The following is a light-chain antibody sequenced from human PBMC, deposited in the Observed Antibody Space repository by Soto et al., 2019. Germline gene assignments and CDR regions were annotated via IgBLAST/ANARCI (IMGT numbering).Light chain of an antibody. CDR2: GDN. V-gene: IGLV1-40*01. Sequence: QSVTTQPPSVSAASGHRFSSCCTGSTSNSGAPYDVHWYQHLPGAAPKLLIYGDNNRPSGVPDRFSGPKSGTSASLAITSLQAEHEADHSCQSYDTSLHNYVFGTGTKVTVL. CDR3: QSYDTSLHNYV. J-gene: IGLJ1*01. CDR1: TSNSGAPYD.